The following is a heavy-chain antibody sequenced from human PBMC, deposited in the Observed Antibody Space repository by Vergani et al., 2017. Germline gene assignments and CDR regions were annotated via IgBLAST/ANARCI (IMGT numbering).Heavy chain of an antibody. CDR1: GYSISSGYY. J-gene: IGHJ4*02. CDR2: IYHIGST. V-gene: IGHV4-38-2*01. Sequence: QVQLQESGPGLVKPSETLSLTCAVSGYSISSGYYWGWTRQPPGKGLEWIGGIYHIGSTYYNPSLKSRVTISVDTSKNQFSLKLSSVTAADTAVYCCARLSIWGSLDYWGQGTLVTVSS. CDR3: ARLSIWGSLDY. D-gene: IGHD3-16*01.